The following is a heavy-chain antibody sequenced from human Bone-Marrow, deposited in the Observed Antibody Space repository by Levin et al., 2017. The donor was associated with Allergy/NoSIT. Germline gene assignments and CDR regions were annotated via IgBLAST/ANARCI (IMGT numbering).Heavy chain of an antibody. D-gene: IGHD2-15*01. V-gene: IGHV3-48*04. J-gene: IGHJ4*02. CDR2: ISASSGTI. Sequence: GASVKVSCAASGFTFSSYSMNWVRQAPGKGLEWLSYISASSGTIYYADSVEGRFTISRDNARNSLYLQMNSLRAEDTAVYYCASVRPGYCSGGICFPEAYFDNWGQGTLVTVSS. CDR1: GFTFSSYS. CDR3: ASVRPGYCSGGICFPEAYFDN.